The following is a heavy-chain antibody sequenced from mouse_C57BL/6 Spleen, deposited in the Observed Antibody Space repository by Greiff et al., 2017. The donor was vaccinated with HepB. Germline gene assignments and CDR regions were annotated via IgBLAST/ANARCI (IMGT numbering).Heavy chain of an antibody. J-gene: IGHJ4*01. V-gene: IGHV1-55*01. CDR1: GYTFTSYW. D-gene: IGHD1-1*01. CDR3: AIFITTVVAKGAMDY. Sequence: QVQLQQPGAELVKPGASVKMSCKASGYTFTSYWITWVKQRPGQGLEWIGDIYPGSGSTNYNEKFKSKATLTVDTSSSTAYMQLSSLTSEDSAVYYCAIFITTVVAKGAMDYWGQGTSVTVSS. CDR2: IYPGSGST.